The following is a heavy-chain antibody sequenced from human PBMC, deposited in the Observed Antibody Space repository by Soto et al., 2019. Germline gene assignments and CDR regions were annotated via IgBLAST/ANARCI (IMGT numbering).Heavy chain of an antibody. CDR1: GFTFSSYG. CDR2: IWYDGSNK. V-gene: IGHV3-33*01. D-gene: IGHD6-13*01. CDR3: ARDMVAAAGRMGFDP. Sequence: PGGSLRLSCAASGFTFSSYGMHWVRQAPGKGLEWVAVIWYDGSNKYYADSVKGRFTISRDNSKDTLYLQMNSLRAEDTAVYYCARDMVAAAGRMGFDPWGQGTLVTVSS. J-gene: IGHJ5*02.